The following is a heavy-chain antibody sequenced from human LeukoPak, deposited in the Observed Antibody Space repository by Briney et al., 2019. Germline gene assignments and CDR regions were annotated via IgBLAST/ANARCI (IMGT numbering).Heavy chain of an antibody. V-gene: IGHV3-30-3*01. D-gene: IGHD6-19*01. J-gene: IGHJ5*02. CDR2: ISHDGNTK. CDR3: AREITVAGNDRRFDH. CDR1: GITFSSFA. Sequence: PGTSLRLSCAASGITFSSFATHWVRQPPGKGLEWVAVISHDGNTKMYSDSVKGRFTIFRDDSKNTLYLQMNSLRPEDTAMYYCAREITVAGNDRRFDHWGQGTLVTVSS.